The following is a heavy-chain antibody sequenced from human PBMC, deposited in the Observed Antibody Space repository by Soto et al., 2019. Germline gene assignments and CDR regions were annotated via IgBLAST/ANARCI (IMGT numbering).Heavy chain of an antibody. CDR3: AKGGMVVVAATHVRRNWFDP. CDR1: GFTFSSYA. Sequence: PVGSLRLSCAASGFTFSSYAMSWVRQAPGKGLEWVSAISGSGGSTYYADSVKGRFTISRDNSKNTLYLQMNSLRAEDTAVYYCAKGGMVVVAATHVRRNWFDPCGQGTLVTVSS. J-gene: IGHJ5*02. D-gene: IGHD2-15*01. V-gene: IGHV3-23*01. CDR2: ISGSGGST.